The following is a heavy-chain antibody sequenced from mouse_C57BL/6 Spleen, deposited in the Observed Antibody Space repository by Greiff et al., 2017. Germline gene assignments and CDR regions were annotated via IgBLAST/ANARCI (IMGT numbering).Heavy chain of an antibody. CDR2: INPNNGGT. V-gene: IGHV1-22*01. Sequence: EVKLQESGPELVKPGASVKMSCKASGYTFTDYNMHWVKQSHGKSLEWIGYINPNNGGTSYNQKFKGKATLTVNKSSSTAYMELRSLTSEDSAVYYCARRGYGNSAMAMDYWGQGTSVTVSS. CDR3: ARRGYGNSAMAMDY. J-gene: IGHJ4*01. D-gene: IGHD2-1*01. CDR1: GYTFTDYN.